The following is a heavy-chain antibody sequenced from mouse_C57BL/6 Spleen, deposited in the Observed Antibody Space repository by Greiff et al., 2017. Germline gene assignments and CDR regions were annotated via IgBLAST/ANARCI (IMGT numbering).Heavy chain of an antibody. CDR3: ARRLYSNYSYAMDY. Sequence: QVQLQQSGAELVRPGTSVKMSCKASGYTFTNYWIGWAKQRPGHGLEWIGDIYPGGGYTNYNEKFKGKATLTADKSSSTAYMQFSSLTSEDSAIYYCARRLYSNYSYAMDYWGQGTSVTVSS. CDR2: IYPGGGYT. J-gene: IGHJ4*01. V-gene: IGHV1-63*01. D-gene: IGHD2-5*01. CDR1: GYTFTNYW.